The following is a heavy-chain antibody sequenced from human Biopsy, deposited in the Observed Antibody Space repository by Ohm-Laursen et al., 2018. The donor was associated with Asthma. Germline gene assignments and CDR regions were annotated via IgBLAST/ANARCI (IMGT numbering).Heavy chain of an antibody. Sequence: SVKVSCNASGYTFIGYYMHWVRQAPGQGLEWMGRINPNSGGTNYAQKFQGRVTMTRDTSISTAYMELSSLRSDDTAVYYCARELLDIVVFDYYYYGMDVWGQGTTVTVSS. CDR1: GYTFIGYY. J-gene: IGHJ6*02. D-gene: IGHD5-12*01. V-gene: IGHV1-2*06. CDR2: INPNSGGT. CDR3: ARELLDIVVFDYYYYGMDV.